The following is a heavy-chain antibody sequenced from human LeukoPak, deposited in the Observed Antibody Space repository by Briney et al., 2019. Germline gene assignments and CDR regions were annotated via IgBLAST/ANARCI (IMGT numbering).Heavy chain of an antibody. J-gene: IGHJ5*02. Sequence: PSETLSLTCAVYGGSFSGYYWRWIRQPPGKGLEWIGEINHSGSTNYNPSLKSRVTISVDTSKNQFSLKLSSVTAADTAVYYCARGQWLGSIGFDPWGQGTLVTVSS. CDR1: GGSFSGYY. V-gene: IGHV4-34*01. CDR2: INHSGST. CDR3: ARGQWLGSIGFDP. D-gene: IGHD6-19*01.